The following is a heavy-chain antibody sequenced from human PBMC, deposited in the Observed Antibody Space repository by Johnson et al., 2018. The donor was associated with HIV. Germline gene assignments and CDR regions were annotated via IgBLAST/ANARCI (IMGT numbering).Heavy chain of an antibody. V-gene: IGHV3-11*04. CDR3: ARGRIVATIAKAQDDAFDI. Sequence: QVQLVESGGGVVQPGRSLRLSCAASGFTFSDYYMSWIRQAPGKGLEWVSYISSSGSTLYYADSVKGRFTISRDNAKNSLYLQMNSRRAEDTAVYYCARGRIVATIAKAQDDAFDIWGQGTMVTVSS. CDR1: GFTFSDYY. D-gene: IGHD5-12*01. J-gene: IGHJ3*02. CDR2: ISSSGSTL.